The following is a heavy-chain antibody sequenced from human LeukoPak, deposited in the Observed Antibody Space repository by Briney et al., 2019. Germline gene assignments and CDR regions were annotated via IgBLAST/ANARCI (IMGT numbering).Heavy chain of an antibody. CDR3: ARHFWAGYYADY. Sequence: SETLSLTCTVSGGSISGSSYYWGWIRQSPGKGLEWIGSVDYSGTTYYSPSLKSRVTISVGTSKNQFSLELNSVTAADTAVYYCARHFWAGYYADYWGQGTLVTVSS. CDR1: GGSISGSSYY. D-gene: IGHD3/OR15-3a*01. CDR2: VDYSGTT. V-gene: IGHV4-39*01. J-gene: IGHJ4*02.